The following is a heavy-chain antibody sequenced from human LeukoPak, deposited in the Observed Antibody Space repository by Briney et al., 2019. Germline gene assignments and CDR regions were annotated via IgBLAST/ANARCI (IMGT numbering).Heavy chain of an antibody. Sequence: GGSLRLSCAASGFTFSSYGMHWVRQAPGKGLEWVAVISYDGSNKYYADSVKGRFTISRDNSKNTLYLQMNSLRAEDTAVYYCAKVSLTMIHYWGQGTLVTVSS. J-gene: IGHJ4*02. CDR2: ISYDGSNK. V-gene: IGHV3-30*18. CDR1: GFTFSSYG. D-gene: IGHD3-22*01. CDR3: AKVSLTMIHY.